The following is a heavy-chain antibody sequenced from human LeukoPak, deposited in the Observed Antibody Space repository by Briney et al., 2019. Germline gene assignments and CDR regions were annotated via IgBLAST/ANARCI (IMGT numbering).Heavy chain of an antibody. D-gene: IGHD3-22*01. CDR2: IWYDGSNK. J-gene: IGHJ3*02. CDR3: ARVPASGWDYYDSSGTGGAFDI. Sequence: GGSLRLSCAASGFTFSSYGMHWVRQAPGKGLEWVAVIWYDGSNKYYADSVKGRYTISRDNSKNTLYLQMNSLRAEDTAVYYCARVPASGWDYYDSSGTGGAFDIWGQGTMVTVSS. V-gene: IGHV3-33*01. CDR1: GFTFSSYG.